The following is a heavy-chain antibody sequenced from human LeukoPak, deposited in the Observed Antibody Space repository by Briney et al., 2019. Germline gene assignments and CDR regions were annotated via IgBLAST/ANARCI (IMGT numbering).Heavy chain of an antibody. V-gene: IGHV3-23*01. CDR3: AKWPNYSNYPYYGMDV. CDR1: GFTFSDYY. CDR2: ISGSGGST. D-gene: IGHD4-11*01. Sequence: PGGSLRLSCAASGFTFSDYYMSWIRQAPGKGLEWVSAISGSGGSTYYADSVKGRFTISRDNSKNTLYLQMNSLRAEDTAVYYCAKWPNYSNYPYYGMDVWGQGTTVTVSS. J-gene: IGHJ6*02.